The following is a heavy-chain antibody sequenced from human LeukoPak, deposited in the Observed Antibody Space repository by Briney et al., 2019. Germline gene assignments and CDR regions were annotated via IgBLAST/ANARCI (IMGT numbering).Heavy chain of an antibody. J-gene: IGHJ4*02. Sequence: SVKVSCKASGGTFSSYAISWVRQAPGQGLEWMGGIIPIFGTANYAQKFQGRVTITTDESTSTAYMELSSLRSEDTAVYYCAREAHTVKNYYDSSGYYPLRYWGQGTLVTVSS. D-gene: IGHD3-22*01. CDR3: AREAHTVKNYYDSSGYYPLRY. V-gene: IGHV1-69*05. CDR2: IIPIFGTA. CDR1: GGTFSSYA.